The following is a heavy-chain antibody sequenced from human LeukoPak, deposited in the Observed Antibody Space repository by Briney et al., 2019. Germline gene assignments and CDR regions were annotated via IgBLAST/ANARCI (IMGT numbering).Heavy chain of an antibody. D-gene: IGHD6-13*01. CDR1: GFTFSSYA. Sequence: GGSLRLSCAASGFTFSSYAMSWVRQAPGKGLEWVSAIGGSGGSTYYADSVKGRFTISRDNSKNTLYLQMNSLRAEDTAVYYCAKVRTKQQIISAFDIWGQGTMVTVSS. V-gene: IGHV3-23*01. J-gene: IGHJ3*02. CDR2: IGGSGGST. CDR3: AKVRTKQQIISAFDI.